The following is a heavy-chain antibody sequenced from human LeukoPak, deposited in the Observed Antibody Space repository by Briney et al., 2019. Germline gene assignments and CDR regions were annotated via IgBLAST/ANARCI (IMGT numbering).Heavy chain of an antibody. D-gene: IGHD3-3*01. CDR1: GFTFSTYA. Sequence: PGGSLRLSCAASGFTFSTYAMTWVRQAPGKGLEWVSSISGSGGSTYYADSVKGRFTISRDTSKNTLYLQMNSPRAEDTAVYYCAKGAYHDDWGQGTLVTVSS. CDR2: ISGSGGST. J-gene: IGHJ4*02. V-gene: IGHV3-23*01. CDR3: AKGAYHDD.